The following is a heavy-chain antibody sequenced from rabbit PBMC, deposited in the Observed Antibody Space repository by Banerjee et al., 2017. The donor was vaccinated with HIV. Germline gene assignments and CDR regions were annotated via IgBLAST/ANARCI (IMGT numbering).Heavy chain of an antibody. CDR3: ARDGAGYGAYGLFNL. CDR1: GFSLSSYF. CDR2: IVAGSSGST. Sequence: QSLEESGGDLVKPGASLTLTCTASGFSLSSYFMCWVRQAPGKGLEWIACIVAGSSGSTYYASWAKGRFTISKPSSTTVTLQMTSLTAADTATYFCARDGAGYGAYGLFNLWGPGTLVTVS. J-gene: IGHJ4*01. V-gene: IGHV1S40*01. D-gene: IGHD2-1*01.